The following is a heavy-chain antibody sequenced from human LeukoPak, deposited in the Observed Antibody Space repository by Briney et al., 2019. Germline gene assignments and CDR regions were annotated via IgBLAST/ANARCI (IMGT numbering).Heavy chain of an antibody. J-gene: IGHJ6*02. Sequence: SETLSLTCIISGRFISIYYGSWIRKPTGKGLEGIGYIYYSGSSNYNPSLKGPVAISLDKSRDQFSLAFYSVTGSDPGVVYCARAQGMTTVTSFHYYGMDVWGQGTTVTVS. D-gene: IGHD4-17*01. CDR2: IYYSGSS. CDR1: GRFISIYY. CDR3: ARAQGMTTVTSFHYYGMDV. V-gene: IGHV4-59*01.